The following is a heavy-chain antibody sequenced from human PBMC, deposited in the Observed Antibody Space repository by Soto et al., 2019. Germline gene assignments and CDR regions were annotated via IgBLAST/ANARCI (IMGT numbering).Heavy chain of an antibody. CDR3: ARGLHYDSISPDDY. D-gene: IGHD3-22*01. J-gene: IGHJ4*02. V-gene: IGHV1-69*02. CDR1: GGTFSSYI. Sequence: QVQLVQSEAEVKKPGSSVKVSCKASGGTFSSYIINWVRQAPGQGLEWMGRIIPILGIAKYAQKFQGRVTITADKSTSTAYMELSSLRSKDTAGYYCARGLHYDSISPDDYWGQGTLVTVSS. CDR2: IIPILGIA.